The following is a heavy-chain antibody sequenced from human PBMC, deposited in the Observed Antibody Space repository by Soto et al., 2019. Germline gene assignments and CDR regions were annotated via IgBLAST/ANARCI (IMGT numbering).Heavy chain of an antibody. J-gene: IGHJ4*02. CDR1: GFAFSTYV. D-gene: IGHD1-26*01. V-gene: IGHV3-48*01. Sequence: EVQLVESGGGLVQPGGSLRLSCAASGFAFSTYVMNWVRQAPGKGLEWVSYINSGSSLIYYADSVRGRFTISRDNAKNLLYLQMDSLRAEDTAVYYCARKIVGATVRFDYWGQGTQVTVSS. CDR3: ARKIVGATVRFDY. CDR2: INSGSSLI.